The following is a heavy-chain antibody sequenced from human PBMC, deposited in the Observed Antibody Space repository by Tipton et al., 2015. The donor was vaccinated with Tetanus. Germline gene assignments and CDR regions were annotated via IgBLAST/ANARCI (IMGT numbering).Heavy chain of an antibody. CDR2: FSPIFRRP. Sequence: QSGAEVKKPGSSVKVSCKSSGGTFSNYVFNWVRQAPGQGLEWMGGFSPIFRRPNYAQKFQGRVTISADESTSTAYMELRSLTSADTAIYYCAREAINSEDRRAFDVWGQGTLVTVSS. V-gene: IGHV1-69*01. D-gene: IGHD3-22*01. CDR3: AREAINSEDRRAFDV. J-gene: IGHJ1*01. CDR1: GGTFSNYV.